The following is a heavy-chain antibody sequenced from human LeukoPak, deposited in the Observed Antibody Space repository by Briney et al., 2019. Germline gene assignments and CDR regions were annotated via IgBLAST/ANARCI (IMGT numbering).Heavy chain of an antibody. CDR3: ARGGGVVVPADENYYGMDV. D-gene: IGHD2-2*01. V-gene: IGHV1-2*02. Sequence: ASVKVSCKASGYTFTGYYMHWVRQAPGQGLEWMGWINPNSGGTNYAQKFQGRVTVTRDTSISTAYMELSRLRSDDTAVYYCARGGGVVVPADENYYGMDVWGQGTTVTVSS. CDR2: INPNSGGT. CDR1: GYTFTGYY. J-gene: IGHJ6*02.